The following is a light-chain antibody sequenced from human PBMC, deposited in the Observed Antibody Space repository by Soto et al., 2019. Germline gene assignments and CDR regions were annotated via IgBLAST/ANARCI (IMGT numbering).Light chain of an antibody. CDR3: QQYASSIT. CDR2: GTS. J-gene: IGKJ4*01. CDR1: QTVTNRY. V-gene: IGKV3-20*01. Sequence: EIVLTQSPGTLSLSPGERVTLSCRASQTVTNRYFAWYQHRRGQAPRLLIYGTSNRATGVPDRFSGSGSGTDFSLTIARLEPEAFAVYFCQQYASSITFGGGTKVEFK.